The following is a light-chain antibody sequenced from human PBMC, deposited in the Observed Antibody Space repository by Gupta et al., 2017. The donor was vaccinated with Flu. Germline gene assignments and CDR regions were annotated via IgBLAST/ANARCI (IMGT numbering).Light chain of an antibody. Sequence: QRVTISVSGSGSNIGRNYVNWYQQLPGAAPKLLIYGNNQRLSWVPDRFSGSKSGTSASLAISGLQSEEEAEYYCATWDDSLNGVFGGGTKLTVL. CDR3: ATWDDSLNGV. CDR2: GNN. J-gene: IGLJ2*01. CDR1: GSNIGRNY. V-gene: IGLV1-44*01.